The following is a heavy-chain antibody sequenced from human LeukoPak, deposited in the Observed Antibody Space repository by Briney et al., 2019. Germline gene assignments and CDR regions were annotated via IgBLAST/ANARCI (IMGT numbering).Heavy chain of an antibody. CDR2: ISSSSSTI. Sequence: PGRPLRLSCAASGFTFSIYSMSWVRQAPGKGLEWVSYISSSSSTISYADSVKGRFTISRDNAENSLYLQMNSLRAEDTAVYYCARAGDFSFKDWGQGTLVTVSS. J-gene: IGHJ4*02. CDR3: ARAGDFSFKD. CDR1: GFTFSIYS. D-gene: IGHD3-3*01. V-gene: IGHV3-48*01.